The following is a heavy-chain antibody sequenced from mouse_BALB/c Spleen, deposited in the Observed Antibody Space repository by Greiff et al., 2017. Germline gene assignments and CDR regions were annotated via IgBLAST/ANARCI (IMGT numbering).Heavy chain of an antibody. D-gene: IGHD2-4*01. J-gene: IGHJ2*01. CDR1: GFSLTSYG. CDR2: IWAGGST. CDR3: ARENYDYEGDFDY. V-gene: IGHV2-9*02. Sequence: QVQLKESGPGLVAPSQSLSITCTVSGFSLTSYGVHWVRQPPGKGLEWLGVIWAGGSTNYNSALMSRLSISKGNSKSQVFLKMNSLRTDDTAMYYCARENYDYEGDFDYWGQGTTLTVSS.